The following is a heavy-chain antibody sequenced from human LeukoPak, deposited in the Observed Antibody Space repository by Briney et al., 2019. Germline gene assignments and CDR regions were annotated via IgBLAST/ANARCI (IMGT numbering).Heavy chain of an antibody. CDR3: AKGFPTSGTCYWYFDL. CDR1: GFTFSNYA. CDR2: IGSSAGAT. V-gene: IGHV3-23*01. D-gene: IGHD1-26*01. J-gene: IGHJ2*01. Sequence: GGSLRLSCAASGFTFSNYATAWVRQAPGKGLEWVSGIGSSAGATFYADSVKGRFTISRDNSKNTLYLQMDSLRAEDTAVYYCAKGFPTSGTCYWYFDLWGRGTLVTVSS.